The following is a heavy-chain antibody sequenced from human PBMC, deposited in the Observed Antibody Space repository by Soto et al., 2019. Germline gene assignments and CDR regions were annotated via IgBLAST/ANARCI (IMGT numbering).Heavy chain of an antibody. J-gene: IGHJ4*02. V-gene: IGHV1-2*04. CDR2: INPNSGGT. Sequence: ASVKVSCKASGYTFTGYYMHWVRQAPGQGLEWMGWINPNSGGTNYAQKFQGWVTMTRDTSISTAYMELSRLRSDDTAVYYCARALFSGSYLDYWGQGTLVTVSS. D-gene: IGHD1-26*01. CDR3: ARALFSGSYLDY. CDR1: GYTFTGYY.